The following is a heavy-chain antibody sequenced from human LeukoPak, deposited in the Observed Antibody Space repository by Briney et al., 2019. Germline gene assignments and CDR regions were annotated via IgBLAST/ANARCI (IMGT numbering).Heavy chain of an antibody. CDR3: AKGGPYYDSSGYYYNYFDY. Sequence: GGSLRLSCAASGFTFSSYGMHWVRQAPGKGLEWVAFIRYDGSNKYYADSVKGLFTISRDNSKNTLYLQMNSLRAEDTAAYYCAKGGPYYDSSGYYYNYFDYWGQGTLVTVSS. D-gene: IGHD3-22*01. V-gene: IGHV3-30*02. CDR2: IRYDGSNK. CDR1: GFTFSSYG. J-gene: IGHJ4*02.